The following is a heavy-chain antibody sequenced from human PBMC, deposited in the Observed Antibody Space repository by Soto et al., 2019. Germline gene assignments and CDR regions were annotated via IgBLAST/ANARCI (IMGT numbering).Heavy chain of an antibody. D-gene: IGHD3-22*01. Sequence: SETLSLTCTVSGGSISTYYCSFLRHPPCKGLEWVGHIYYSGKTTYNPSLKSRVTISVDTSKNQFSLNLYSVAAADTAVYYCARGTYYYDSTGYLFDYWGHGALVTVSS. CDR2: IYYSGKT. V-gene: IGHV4-59*01. J-gene: IGHJ4*01. CDR1: GGSISTYY. CDR3: ARGTYYYDSTGYLFDY.